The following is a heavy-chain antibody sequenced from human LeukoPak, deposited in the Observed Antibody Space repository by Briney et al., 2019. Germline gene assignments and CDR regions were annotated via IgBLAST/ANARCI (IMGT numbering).Heavy chain of an antibody. CDR3: SRGNDYGSGSYYYYYYGMDV. CDR2: MNPNSGNT. D-gene: IGHD3-10*01. J-gene: IGHJ6*02. Sequence: GASVKVSCKASGYTFTSYDINWVRQATGQGLEWMGWMNPNSGNTGYAQKFQGRVTMTRNTSISTAYMELSSLRSEDTAVYYCSRGNDYGSGSYYYYYYGMDVWGQGTTVTVSS. V-gene: IGHV1-8*01. CDR1: GYTFTSYD.